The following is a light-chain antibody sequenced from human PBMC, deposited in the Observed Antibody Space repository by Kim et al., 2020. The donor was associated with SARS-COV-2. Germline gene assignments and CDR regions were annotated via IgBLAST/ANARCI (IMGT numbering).Light chain of an antibody. CDR1: TGDVGAYSS. Sequence: HSVTIPCSGTTGDVGAYSSVTWYQKLPAKAPQLVIYDVSRRPSGVPDRFSGSKSGNTASLTISGLQAGDEADYYCCSYAVTYTFAIFGGGTQLTVL. J-gene: IGLJ2*01. CDR2: DVS. V-gene: IGLV2-11*03. CDR3: CSYAVTYTFAI.